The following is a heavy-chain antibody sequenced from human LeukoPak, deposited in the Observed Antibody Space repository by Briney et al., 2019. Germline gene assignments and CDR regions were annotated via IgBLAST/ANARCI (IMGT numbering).Heavy chain of an antibody. J-gene: IGHJ4*02. CDR3: ARGWGYFDY. CDR2: INHSGST. D-gene: IGHD6-19*01. Sequence: SETLSLTCIVSGGSISSDSYYWAWIRQPPGKGLEWIGEINHSGSTNYNPSLKSRVTISVDTSKNQFSLKLSSVTAADTAVYYCARGWGYFDYWGQGILVTVSS. CDR1: GGSISSDSYY. V-gene: IGHV4-39*07.